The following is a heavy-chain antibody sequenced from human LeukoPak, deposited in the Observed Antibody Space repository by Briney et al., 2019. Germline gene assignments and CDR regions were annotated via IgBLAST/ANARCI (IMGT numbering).Heavy chain of an antibody. CDR1: GFTFSRLG. J-gene: IGHJ6*04. V-gene: IGHV3-30*02. CDR3: AKEGDEFRGYLDV. Sequence: GGCLRLSCVTSGFTFSRLGMQWVRQAPGRGLAWVAVIHNDGTMGQYADSVKGRFTISKDFSRNTLHLQMHSLRDDDTAVYYCAKEGDEFRGYLDVWGKGTTVTVSS. CDR2: IHNDGTMG. D-gene: IGHD5-12*01.